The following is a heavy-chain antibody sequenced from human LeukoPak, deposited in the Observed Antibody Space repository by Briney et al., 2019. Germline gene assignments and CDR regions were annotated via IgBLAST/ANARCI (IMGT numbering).Heavy chain of an antibody. CDR2: INPNSGGT. D-gene: IGHD2-2*02. CDR1: GYTFTGYH. J-gene: IGHJ5*02. CDR3: AREDTVVVPAGITWFDP. Sequence: AASVKDSCKASGYTFTGYHMHWVRPAPGQGVEWMGWINPNSGGTNYAQKFQGRVTMSRDTSISTAYMELSRLRSDDTAVYYCAREDTVVVPAGITWFDPWGQGTLVTVAS. V-gene: IGHV1-2*02.